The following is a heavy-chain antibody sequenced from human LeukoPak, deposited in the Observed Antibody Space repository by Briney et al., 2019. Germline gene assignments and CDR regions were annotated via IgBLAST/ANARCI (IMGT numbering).Heavy chain of an antibody. CDR1: GYTFTSYD. V-gene: IGHV1-8*01. J-gene: IGHJ4*02. CDR3: ARGARWSYGKPFDY. D-gene: IGHD5-18*01. Sequence: ASVKVSCKASGYTFTSYDINWVRQATGQGLEWMGWMNPNSGNTGYAQKFQGRVTMTRNTSISTAYMELSSLRSEDTAVYYCARGARWSYGKPFDYWGQGTLVTVPS. CDR2: MNPNSGNT.